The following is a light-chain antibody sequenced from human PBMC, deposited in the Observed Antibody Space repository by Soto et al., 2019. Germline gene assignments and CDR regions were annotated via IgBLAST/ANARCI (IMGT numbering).Light chain of an antibody. CDR1: QSISSW. V-gene: IGKV1-5*01. J-gene: IGKJ1*01. CDR2: DAS. CDR3: QQYNTYST. Sequence: DIQMTQSPSTLSASIEDRVTITCRASQSISSWLAWYQQKPGKAPNLLIYDASSLESGVPSRFRGTGSGTEFTLTISRLQPDDFATYYCQQYNTYSTFGQGTKVEIK.